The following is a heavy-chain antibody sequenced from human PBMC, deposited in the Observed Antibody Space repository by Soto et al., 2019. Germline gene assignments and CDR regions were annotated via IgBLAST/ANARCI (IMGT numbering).Heavy chain of an antibody. CDR2: ISAHNGNT. CDR3: ARGRYGDY. J-gene: IGHJ4*02. Sequence: QVHLVQSGAEVKKPGASVKVSCKASGYTFTSYGITWVRQAPGQGLEWMGWISAHNGNTDYAQKLQGRVIVTRDTSTSPAYMELRSLRSDATAVYYCARGRYGDYWGQGALVTGSS. D-gene: IGHD1-1*01. CDR1: GYTFTSYG. V-gene: IGHV1-18*01.